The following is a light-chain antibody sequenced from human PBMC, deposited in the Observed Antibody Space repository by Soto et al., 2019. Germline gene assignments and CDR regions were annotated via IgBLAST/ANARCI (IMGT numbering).Light chain of an antibody. CDR2: AAS. Sequence: DIQMTQSPSSLSASVGDRVTITCRASQSISSYLNWYQQKPGKAPKLLIYAASSLQSGVTSRFSGSGSGTDFTLNIISLQPEDFATYYCKQSYSTPTFGQGTKVEIK. V-gene: IGKV1-39*01. J-gene: IGKJ1*01. CDR1: QSISSY. CDR3: KQSYSTPT.